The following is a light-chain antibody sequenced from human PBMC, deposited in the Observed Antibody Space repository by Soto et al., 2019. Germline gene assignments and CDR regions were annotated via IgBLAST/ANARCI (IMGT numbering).Light chain of an antibody. CDR3: KQYGSSGK. CDR2: GAS. CDR1: QSVSNNY. J-gene: IGKJ1*01. Sequence: VLTQSPVPLSLCQGEIDHLSSRASQSVSNNYLAWYQQKPGQAPRLLIYGASNRATGIPDRFSGSGSGTDFTLTISRLEPEDFAVYYCKQYGSSGKFGQGTKVDIK. V-gene: IGKV3-20*01.